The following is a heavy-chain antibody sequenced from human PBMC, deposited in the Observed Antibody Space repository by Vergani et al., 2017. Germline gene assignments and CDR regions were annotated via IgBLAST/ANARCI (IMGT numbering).Heavy chain of an antibody. CDR2: IYYSGST. Sequence: QVQLQESGPGLVKPSETLSLTCTVSGGSISSYYWSWIRQPPGKGLEWIGYIYYSGSTNYNPSLKSRVTISVDTSKNQFSLKLSSVTAADTAVYYCARDGQWPVRGGFDSWGQGTLVTVSS. CDR3: ARDGQWPVRGGFDS. CDR1: GGSISSYY. D-gene: IGHD6-19*01. V-gene: IGHV4-59*12. J-gene: IGHJ4*02.